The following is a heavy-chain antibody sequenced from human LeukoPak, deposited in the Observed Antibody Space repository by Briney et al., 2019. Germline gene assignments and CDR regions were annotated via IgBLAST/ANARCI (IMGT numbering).Heavy chain of an antibody. V-gene: IGHV4-34*01. D-gene: IGHD2-15*01. J-gene: IGHJ4*02. CDR1: GGSFNGYY. CDR2: SIHSGTT. CDR3: ARGYRSAARRFAS. Sequence: PSETLSLTCAVYGGSFNGYYWSWIRQLPGKGLEWIGESIHSGTTNYNPSLKSRVTISVDTSKNQFSLKLTSVTAADTALYYCARGYRSAARRFASGGQGALVTVPS.